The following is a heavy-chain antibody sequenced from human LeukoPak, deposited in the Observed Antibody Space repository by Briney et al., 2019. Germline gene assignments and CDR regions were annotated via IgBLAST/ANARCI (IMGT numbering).Heavy chain of an antibody. CDR3: ARRSPLEWLSEQYYFDY. CDR2: INQDGSEK. J-gene: IGHJ4*02. CDR1: GFTFSSYW. Sequence: PGGTLRLSWEASGFTFSSYWMRWVRQAPGKGLEWVAHINQDGSEKNYVDSVKGRFTISRDNAKNSLSLQMNSLRAEDTAVYYCARRSPLEWLSEQYYFDYWGQGTLVTVSS. V-gene: IGHV3-7*03. D-gene: IGHD3-3*01.